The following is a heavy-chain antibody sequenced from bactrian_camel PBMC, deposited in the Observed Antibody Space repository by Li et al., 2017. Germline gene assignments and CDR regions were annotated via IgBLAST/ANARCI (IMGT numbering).Heavy chain of an antibody. CDR2: IDRDGTT. CDR1: GHTDSIDSLIT. Sequence: HVQLVESGGDSVQAGGTLRLSCVASGHTDSIDSLITMGWLRQAPGKEREGVAVIDRDGTTAYADSVKGRFTISRDNSKNTLYLQLNSLKYEDTARYYCTRGGSRDLGYWGQGTQVTVS. J-gene: IGHJ6*01. V-gene: IGHV3S53*01. D-gene: IGHD2*01. CDR3: TRGGSRDLGY.